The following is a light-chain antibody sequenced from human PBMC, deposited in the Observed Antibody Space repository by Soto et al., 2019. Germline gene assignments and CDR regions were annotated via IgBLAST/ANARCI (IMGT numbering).Light chain of an antibody. CDR3: QQYNSYSQWT. CDR1: QTISSW. Sequence: DSPMTQSPSTLSGSVGDRVTITCRASQTISSWLAWYQQKPGKAPKLLIYEASSLESGVPSRFGGSGSGTEFTLIISSLQPDDFATYYCQQYNSYSQWTFGQGTKVDIK. V-gene: IGKV1-5*03. J-gene: IGKJ1*01. CDR2: EAS.